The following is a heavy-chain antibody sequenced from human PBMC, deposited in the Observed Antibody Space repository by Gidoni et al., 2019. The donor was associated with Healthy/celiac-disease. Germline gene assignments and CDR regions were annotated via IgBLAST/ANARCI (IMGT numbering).Heavy chain of an antibody. V-gene: IGHV3-11*05. CDR3: ARDFKLSAHQNAFDI. CDR1: GFTFSDYY. J-gene: IGHJ3*02. CDR2: ISSSSSYT. Sequence: VQLVESGGGLVKTGGSLRLSCAASGFTFSDYYMSWIRKAPGNGLEWVSYISSSSSYTNYADSVKGRFTISRDNAKNSLYLQMNSLRAEDTAVYYCARDFKLSAHQNAFDIWGQGTMVTVSS.